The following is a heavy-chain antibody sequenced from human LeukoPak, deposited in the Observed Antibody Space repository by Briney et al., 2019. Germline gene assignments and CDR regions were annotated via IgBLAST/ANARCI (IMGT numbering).Heavy chain of an antibody. CDR2: ISWNSGSI. CDR1: GFTFDDYA. V-gene: IGHV3-9*01. J-gene: IGHJ4*02. D-gene: IGHD3-22*01. CDR3: AKGPTADYSSGYFLFDY. Sequence: GGSLRLSCAASGFTFDDYAMHWVRQAPGKGLEWVSGISWNSGSIGYADSVKGRFTISRDNAKNSLYLQMNSLGAEDTALYYCAKGPTADYSSGYFLFDYWGQGTLVTVSS.